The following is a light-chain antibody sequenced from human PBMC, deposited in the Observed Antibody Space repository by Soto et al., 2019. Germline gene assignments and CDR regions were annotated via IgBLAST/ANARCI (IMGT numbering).Light chain of an antibody. Sequence: DFVMTQAPDSLAVSLGERATINCKSSQSVLYNSNNKNHLGWFQQKPGHPPKLLIYGASFRPSRVPDRFSDSGSGTDFTLTISSMQAEDVAVYYYQQYYSIPFTFGQGTKLEI. V-gene: IGKV4-1*01. CDR3: QQYYSIPFT. CDR2: GAS. J-gene: IGKJ2*01. CDR1: QSVLYNSNNKNH.